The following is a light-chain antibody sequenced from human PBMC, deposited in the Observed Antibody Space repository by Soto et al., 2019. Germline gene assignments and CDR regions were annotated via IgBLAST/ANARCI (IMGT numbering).Light chain of an antibody. CDR3: QSYDSSLSGSKV. Sequence: QSALTQPPSVSGAPGQRVTISCTGSRSNIGAGYDVHWYQQLPGTAPKLLIYDNSNRPSGVPDRFSGSKSGTSASLAITGLQAEDEADYYCQSYDSSLSGSKVFGTGTKVTVL. CDR1: RSNIGAGYD. CDR2: DNS. V-gene: IGLV1-40*01. J-gene: IGLJ1*01.